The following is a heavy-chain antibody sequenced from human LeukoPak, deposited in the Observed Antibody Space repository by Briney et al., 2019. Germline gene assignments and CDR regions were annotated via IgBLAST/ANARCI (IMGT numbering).Heavy chain of an antibody. CDR3: ARVGSSWSELNWFDP. CDR1: GYTFTGYD. D-gene: IGHD6-13*01. V-gene: IGHV1-8*01. J-gene: IGHJ5*02. CDR2: MNPNSGNT. Sequence: ASVKVSCKASGYTFTGYDINWVRQATGQGLEWMGWMNPNSGNTGYAQKFQGRVTMTRNTSISTAYMELSSLRSEDTAVYYCARVGSSWSELNWFDPWGQGTLVTVSS.